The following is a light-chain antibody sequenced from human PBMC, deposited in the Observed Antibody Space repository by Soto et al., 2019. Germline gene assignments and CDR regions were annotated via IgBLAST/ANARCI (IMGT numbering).Light chain of an antibody. J-gene: IGKJ4*01. V-gene: IGKV3-15*01. Sequence: EIVMTQSPATLSVSPGERATLSGRASQRVSSSLAWYQQKRGQAPRVLIYGASTRATGIPARFSGSGSGTEFTLTISSLQSEDFAVYFCQQYNNWPLTFGGGTKVDIK. CDR2: GAS. CDR3: QQYNNWPLT. CDR1: QRVSSS.